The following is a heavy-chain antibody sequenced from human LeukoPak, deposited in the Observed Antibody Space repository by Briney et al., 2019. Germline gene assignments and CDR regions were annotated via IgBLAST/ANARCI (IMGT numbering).Heavy chain of an antibody. CDR2: ISSNSRYI. D-gene: IGHD6-13*01. V-gene: IGHV3-21*06. Sequence: GGSLRLSCAASGFTFSTYSMNWVRQAPGKGLEWVSSISSNSRYIYYADSMRGRFTISRDNAKNSLYLQMNSLKPEDTAVYYCARVAEAAAFDSWGQGTLVTVSS. CDR3: ARVAEAAAFDS. CDR1: GFTFSTYS. J-gene: IGHJ4*02.